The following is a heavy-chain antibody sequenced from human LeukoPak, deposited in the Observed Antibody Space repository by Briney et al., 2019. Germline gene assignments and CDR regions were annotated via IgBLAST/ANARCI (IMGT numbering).Heavy chain of an antibody. CDR2: IYTSGST. J-gene: IGHJ6*02. CDR3: ARHIITMVRGVIIYCYYGMDV. Sequence: SETLSLTCTVSGGSISSYYWSWIRQPAGKGLEWIGRIYTSGSTNYNPSLKSRVTMSVDTSKNQFSLKLSSVTAADTAVYYCARHIITMVRGVIIYCYYGMDVWGQGTTVTVSS. V-gene: IGHV4-4*07. CDR1: GGSISSYY. D-gene: IGHD3-10*01.